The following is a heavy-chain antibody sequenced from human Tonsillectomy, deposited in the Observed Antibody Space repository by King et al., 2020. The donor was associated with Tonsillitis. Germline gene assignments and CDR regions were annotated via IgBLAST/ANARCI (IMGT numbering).Heavy chain of an antibody. CDR2: ISANATIT. CDR3: AANGGCDY. CDR1: GFTFSYYV. Sequence: VQLVESGGGLVQPGGTLRLACTDSGFTFSYYVMNWGRPAPGKGLELGSAISANATITFYAASVRGRFTISRDNSKNTFFLHMNNLRVEDTAKYYCAANGGCDYWGQGTLVAVSP. D-gene: IGHD4-23*01. V-gene: IGHV3-23*04. J-gene: IGHJ4*02.